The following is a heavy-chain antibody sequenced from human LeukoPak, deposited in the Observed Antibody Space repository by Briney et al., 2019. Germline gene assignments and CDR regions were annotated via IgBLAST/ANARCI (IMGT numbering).Heavy chain of an antibody. Sequence: GGSLRLSCAASGFTFSGYSMNWVRQAPGKGLEWVSSISSSSIYIYYADSVKGRFTISRDNAKTSLYLQMNSLRAEDTAVYYCAAAEGYYYDSSGYYYYYYMDVWGKGTTVTVSS. CDR3: AAAEGYYYDSSGYYYYYYMDV. CDR1: GFTFSGYS. D-gene: IGHD3-22*01. J-gene: IGHJ6*03. CDR2: ISSSSIYI. V-gene: IGHV3-21*04.